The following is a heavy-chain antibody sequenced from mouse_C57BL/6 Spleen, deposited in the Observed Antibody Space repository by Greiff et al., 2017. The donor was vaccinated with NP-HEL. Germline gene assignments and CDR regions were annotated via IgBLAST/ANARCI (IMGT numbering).Heavy chain of an antibody. J-gene: IGHJ1*03. Sequence: VQLKQSGPELVKPGASVKISCKASGYSFTDYNMNWVKQSNGKSLEWIGVINPNYGTTSYNQKFKGKATLTVDQSSSTAYMQLNSLTSEDSAVFYCARYGYGSSFHWYFDVWGTGTTVTVSS. CDR3: ARYGYGSSFHWYFDV. CDR2: INPNYGTT. V-gene: IGHV1-39*01. D-gene: IGHD1-1*01. CDR1: GYSFTDYN.